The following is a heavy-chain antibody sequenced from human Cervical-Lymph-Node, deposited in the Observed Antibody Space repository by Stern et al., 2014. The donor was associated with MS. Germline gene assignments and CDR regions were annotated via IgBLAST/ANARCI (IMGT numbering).Heavy chain of an antibody. CDR1: GYTFNNYA. D-gene: IGHD6-19*01. Sequence: MQLVESGSELKKPGASVKVSCKASGYTFNNYAMNWVRQAPGQGLEWMGWINTNTGDPDYAQGFTGRFAISTDTSVSTAYLQTTSLKAEDTAVYYCARPNDSSGLFDQWGQGTLVTVSS. CDR2: INTNTGDP. CDR3: ARPNDSSGLFDQ. J-gene: IGHJ5*02. V-gene: IGHV7-4-1*02.